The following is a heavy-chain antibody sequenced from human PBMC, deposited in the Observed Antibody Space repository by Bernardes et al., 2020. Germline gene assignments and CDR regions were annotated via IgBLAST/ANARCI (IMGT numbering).Heavy chain of an antibody. V-gene: IGHV4-39*01. CDR3: ANWAEFRYFDWLNDY. CDR2: IYYSGST. Sequence: SETLSLTCTVSGGSISSSSYYWGWIRQPPGKGLEWIGSIYYSGSTYYNPSLKSRVTISVDTSKNQFSLKLSSVTAADTAVYYCANWAEFRYFDWLNDYWGQGTLVTDSS. J-gene: IGHJ4*02. D-gene: IGHD3-9*01. CDR1: GGSISSSSYY.